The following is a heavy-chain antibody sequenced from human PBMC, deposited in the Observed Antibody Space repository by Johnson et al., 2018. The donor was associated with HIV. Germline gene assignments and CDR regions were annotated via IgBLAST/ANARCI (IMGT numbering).Heavy chain of an antibody. CDR2: ISSSGSPI. CDR1: GFTFSDYY. V-gene: IGHV3-11*04. Sequence: QVQLVESGGGLVMPGGSLRVSCAASGFTFSDYYMSWIRQAPGKGLEWVSYISSSGSPIYYADSVKGRFTLSRDNSKNTLYLQMNSLRAEDTAVYYCAKDIEGSSWWTPHDPDDAFDIWGQGTMVTVSS. J-gene: IGHJ3*02. CDR3: AKDIEGSSWWTPHDPDDAFDI. D-gene: IGHD6-13*01.